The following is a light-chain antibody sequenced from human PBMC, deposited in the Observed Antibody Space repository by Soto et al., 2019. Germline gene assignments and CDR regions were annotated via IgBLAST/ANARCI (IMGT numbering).Light chain of an antibody. CDR1: QSIGNNY. Sequence: EIVLTQSPGTLSLSPGERATLSCRASQSIGNNYLAWYQQKPGQAPRLLIDGSSTRATGIPDRFSGSGSGTDFTLTISRLEPEDFAVYYCQQFRTTVTFGQGTKVDI. V-gene: IGKV3-20*01. CDR3: QQFRTTVT. CDR2: GSS. J-gene: IGKJ1*01.